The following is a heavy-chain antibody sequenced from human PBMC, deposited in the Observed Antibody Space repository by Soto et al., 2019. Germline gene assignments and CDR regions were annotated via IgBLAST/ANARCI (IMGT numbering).Heavy chain of an antibody. CDR3: ARRTGGWLQLRWRYFDY. J-gene: IGHJ4*02. D-gene: IGHD5-12*01. CDR1: GYTFTSYY. V-gene: IGHV1-46*01. Sequence: ASVNVSCKASGYTFTSYYIHWVRQAPGQGLEWMGIINPSGGSTSYAQKFQGRVTMTRDTSTSTVYMELSSLRSEDTAVYYCARRTGGWLQLRWRYFDYWGQGTLVTVSS. CDR2: INPSGGST.